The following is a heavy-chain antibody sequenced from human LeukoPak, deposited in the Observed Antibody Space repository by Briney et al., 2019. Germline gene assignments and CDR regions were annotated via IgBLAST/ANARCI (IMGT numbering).Heavy chain of an antibody. J-gene: IGHJ4*02. D-gene: IGHD3-22*01. CDR2: IRSKTNNYAT. CDR1: GFTFSVSA. Sequence: GGSLRLSCAASGFTFSVSAIHWVRQASGKGLEWVGRIRSKTNNYATEYAAPVKGRFTISRDDSKNTAYLQMNSLKIEDTAMYYCTRLYYDSNGYGFVAYWGQGTLVTVSS. CDR3: TRLYYDSNGYGFVAY. V-gene: IGHV3-73*01.